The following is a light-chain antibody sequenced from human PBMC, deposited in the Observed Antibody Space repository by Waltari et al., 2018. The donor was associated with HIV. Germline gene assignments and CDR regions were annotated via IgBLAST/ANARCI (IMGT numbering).Light chain of an antibody. CDR1: QGVGRW. J-gene: IGKJ4*01. Sequence: DIQVTQSPSSVSASVGDRVPITCRASQGVGRWLAWYQQRPGKAPKLLIYDISTLESGVPSRFSGSGSGTDFTLTINSLQPEDFTTYYCQQSNIFPLTFGGGTKVEIK. V-gene: IGKV1-12*01. CDR2: DIS. CDR3: QQSNIFPLT.